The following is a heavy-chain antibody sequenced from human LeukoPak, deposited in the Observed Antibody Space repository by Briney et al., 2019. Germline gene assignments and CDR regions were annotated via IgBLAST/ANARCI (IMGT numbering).Heavy chain of an antibody. CDR2: ISGSGGST. V-gene: IGHV3-23*01. Sequence: PGGSLRLSCAASGFTFSSYAMSWVRQAPGKGLEWVSAISGSGGSTYYADSVKGRFTISRDNSKNTLYLQMNSLRAEDTAVYNCAKERAYCGGDCPNWFDPWGQGTLVTVSS. CDR3: AKERAYCGGDCPNWFDP. J-gene: IGHJ5*02. CDR1: GFTFSSYA. D-gene: IGHD2-21*01.